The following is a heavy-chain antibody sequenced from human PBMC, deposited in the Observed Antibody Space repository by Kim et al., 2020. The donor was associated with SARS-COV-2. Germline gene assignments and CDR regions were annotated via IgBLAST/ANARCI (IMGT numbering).Heavy chain of an antibody. V-gene: IGHV3-30*01. Sequence: SVKGRFTISRDNSKNTLYLQMNSLRAEDTAVYYCARSWFGGAYHYYGMDVWGQGTTVTVSS. CDR3: ARSWFGGAYHYYGMDV. D-gene: IGHD3-10*01. J-gene: IGHJ6*02.